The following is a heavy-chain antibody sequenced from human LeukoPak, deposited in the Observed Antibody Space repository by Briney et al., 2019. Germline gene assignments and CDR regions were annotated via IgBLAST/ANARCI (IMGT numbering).Heavy chain of an antibody. V-gene: IGHV3-23*01. CDR1: GFTFSSHA. D-gene: IGHD3-3*01. J-gene: IGHJ4*02. CDR2: ISGSGGST. Sequence: GGSLRLSCAASGFTFSSHAMHWVRQAPGKGLEWVSAISGSGGSTYYADSVKGRFTISRDNSKNTLYLQMNSLRAEDTAVYYCAKTSSEGLKAFDYWGQGTLVTVSS. CDR3: AKTSSEGLKAFDY.